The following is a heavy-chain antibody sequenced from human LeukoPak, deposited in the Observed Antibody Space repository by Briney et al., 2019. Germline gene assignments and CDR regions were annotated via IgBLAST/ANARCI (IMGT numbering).Heavy chain of an antibody. Sequence: ASVKISCKASGYTLTNNYMHCVRQAPGQGLEWMGVIHPSGSSTNYAQKFKGRVTMTKDTSTSTVYIELNTLRSDDTAVYYCARMDMDTAMVTNYLDHWGQGTLLIVSS. J-gene: IGHJ4*02. V-gene: IGHV1-46*01. CDR1: GYTLTNNY. CDR2: IHPSGSST. CDR3: ARMDMDTAMVTNYLDH. D-gene: IGHD5-18*01.